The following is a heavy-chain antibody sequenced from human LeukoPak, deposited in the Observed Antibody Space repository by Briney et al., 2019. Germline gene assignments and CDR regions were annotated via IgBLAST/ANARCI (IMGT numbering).Heavy chain of an antibody. Sequence: GGSLRLSCAGSGVIISSYWMSWVRQPPGKGLEWVGNTKQDGSEKYYLDSVKGRFTISRANAKNSLYLQMNTLRPEDTAVYYCARERNVAVVTAFDVWGQGTKVTVSS. J-gene: IGHJ3*01. CDR2: TKQDGSEK. CDR1: GVIISSYW. V-gene: IGHV3-7*01. D-gene: IGHD2-2*01. CDR3: ARERNVAVVTAFDV.